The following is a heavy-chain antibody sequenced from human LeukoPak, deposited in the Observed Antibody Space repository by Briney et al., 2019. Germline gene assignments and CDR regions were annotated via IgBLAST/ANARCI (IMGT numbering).Heavy chain of an antibody. D-gene: IGHD3-9*01. J-gene: IGHJ4*02. CDR1: GYTFTCCC. CDR2: INPNSGGT. CDR3: ARGNPTQLLRYFDWLLDY. V-gene: IGHV1-2*06. Sequence: ASVKVSCKASGYTFTCCCMHWVRQAPGQGLEWMGRINPNSGGTNYAQKFQGRVTMTRDTSISTAYVELSRLRSDDTAVYYCARGNPTQLLRYFDWLLDYWGQGTLVTVSS.